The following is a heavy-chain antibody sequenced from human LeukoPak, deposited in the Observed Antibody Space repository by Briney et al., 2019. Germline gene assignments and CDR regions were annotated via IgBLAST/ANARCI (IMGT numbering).Heavy chain of an antibody. D-gene: IGHD3-10*01. CDR2: IYSGGST. Sequence: GGSLRLSCAASGFTVSSNYMSWVRQAPGKGLEWVSVIYSGGSTYYADSVKGRFTISRDNAKNSLYLQMNSLRAEDTALYHCARDGPDGSGSYTFDYWGQGTLVTVSS. CDR3: ARDGPDGSGSYTFDY. V-gene: IGHV3-53*01. CDR1: GFTVSSNY. J-gene: IGHJ4*02.